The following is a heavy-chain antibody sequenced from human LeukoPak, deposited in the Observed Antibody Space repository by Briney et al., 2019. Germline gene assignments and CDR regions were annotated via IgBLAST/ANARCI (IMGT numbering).Heavy chain of an antibody. J-gene: IGHJ4*02. CDR3: AREWYSGSSEPFKRFDY. V-gene: IGHV1-69*05. CDR2: IIPIFGTA. CDR1: GGTFSSYA. Sequence: ASVKVSCKASGGTFSSYAISWVRQAPGQGLEWRGGIIPIFGTANYAQKFQGRVTMTRDTSTSTVYMELSSLRSEDTAVYYCAREWYSGSSEPFKRFDYWGQGTLVTVSS. D-gene: IGHD1-26*01.